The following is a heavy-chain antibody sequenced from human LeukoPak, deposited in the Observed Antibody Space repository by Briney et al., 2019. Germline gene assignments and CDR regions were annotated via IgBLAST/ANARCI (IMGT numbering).Heavy chain of an antibody. V-gene: IGHV3-30*03. CDR3: ARRDIVVVVSASDY. Sequence: GGSLRLSCAASGFPFSSYGMHWVRQAPGKGLEWVAAISNDGNNKFYADSVKGRFTISRDNPKNTMNLQMNSLRAEDTAVYYCARRDIVVVVSASDYWGQGTLVTVSS. CDR1: GFPFSSYG. CDR2: ISNDGNNK. J-gene: IGHJ4*02. D-gene: IGHD2-15*01.